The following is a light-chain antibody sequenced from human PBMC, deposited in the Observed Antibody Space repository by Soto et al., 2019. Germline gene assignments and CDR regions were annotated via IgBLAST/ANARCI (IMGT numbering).Light chain of an antibody. CDR1: QSVSSSY. V-gene: IGKV3-20*01. CDR3: QQYRRSSIT. J-gene: IGKJ5*01. Sequence: EIVVTQSPGTLSVSPGEIATLSCRASQSVSSSYLAWYQQKRGQAPRLLIYGASSRATGIPDRFSGSGSGTDFTLTITRLEPEDFAVYYCQQYRRSSITFGQGTRLEIK. CDR2: GAS.